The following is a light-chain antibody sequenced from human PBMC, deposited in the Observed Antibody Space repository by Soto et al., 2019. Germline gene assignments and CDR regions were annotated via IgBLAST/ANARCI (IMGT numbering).Light chain of an antibody. CDR1: QSISSN. J-gene: IGKJ3*01. CDR3: QQSYSTPFT. CDR2: AAS. V-gene: IGKV1-39*01. Sequence: DIQMTQSPSSLPASVGDRVTITCRAGQSISSNLNWYQQRPGKAPELLIFAASSLQSGVPSRFSGSGSGTDFTLTISSLQPADFATYYCQQSYSTPFTFGPRTRVDLK.